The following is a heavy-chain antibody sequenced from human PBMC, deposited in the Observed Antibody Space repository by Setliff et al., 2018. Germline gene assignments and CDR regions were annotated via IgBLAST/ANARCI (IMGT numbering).Heavy chain of an antibody. CDR2: IYYSGST. Sequence: SETLSLTCIVSGGSISSGDYYWSWIRQPPGKGLEWIGYIYYSGSTYYNPSLKSRVTISVDTSKNQFSLKLSSVTAADTALYYCTVYNTGSSKDHYWGQGTPVTVSS. CDR1: GGSISSGDYY. J-gene: IGHJ4*02. V-gene: IGHV4-30-4*08. D-gene: IGHD2-8*02. CDR3: TVYNTGSSKDHY.